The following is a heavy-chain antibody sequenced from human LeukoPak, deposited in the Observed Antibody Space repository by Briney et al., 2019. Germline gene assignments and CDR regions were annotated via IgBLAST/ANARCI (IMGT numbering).Heavy chain of an antibody. V-gene: IGHV4-31*03. Sequence: SQTLSLTCTVSGGSISSGGYYWSWIRQHPGKGLEWIGYIYYSGSTYYNPSLKSRVTISVDTSMNQFSLKLSSVTAADTAVYYCARGMSVFGVVRKTYYYYMDVWGKGTTVTVSS. J-gene: IGHJ6*03. D-gene: IGHD3-3*01. CDR3: ARGMSVFGVVRKTYYYYMDV. CDR2: IYYSGST. CDR1: GGSISSGGYY.